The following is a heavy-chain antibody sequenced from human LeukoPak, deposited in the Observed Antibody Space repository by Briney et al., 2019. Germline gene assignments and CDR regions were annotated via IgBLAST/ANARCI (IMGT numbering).Heavy chain of an antibody. CDR2: IWYDGSNK. V-gene: IGHV3-33*01. J-gene: IGHJ4*02. Sequence: PGGSLRLSCAASGFTFSSYGMHWVRQAPGKGLEWVAVIWYDGSNKYYADSVKGRFTISRDNSKNTLYLQMNSLRAEDTAVYYCARDPRYYDSSGPFDYWGQGTLVTVSS. CDR3: ARDPRYYDSSGPFDY. CDR1: GFTFSSYG. D-gene: IGHD3-22*01.